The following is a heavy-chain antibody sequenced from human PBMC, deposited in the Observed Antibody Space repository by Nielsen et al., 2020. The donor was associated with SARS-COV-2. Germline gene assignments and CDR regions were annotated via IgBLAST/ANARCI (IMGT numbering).Heavy chain of an antibody. CDR1: GFTFSSYS. CDR2: IKPDGSEK. J-gene: IGHJ6*02. D-gene: IGHD3-9*01. CDR3: ASSYYTAYYDYYYYSLGV. V-gene: IGHV3-7*01. Sequence: GESLKISCAASGFTFSSYSMNWVRQVPGKGLEWVADIKPDGSEKVYVDSVKGRFTISRDNAKNSMSLQMNSLRAGDTALYRCASSYYTAYYDYYYYSLGVWGQGTPVTVSS.